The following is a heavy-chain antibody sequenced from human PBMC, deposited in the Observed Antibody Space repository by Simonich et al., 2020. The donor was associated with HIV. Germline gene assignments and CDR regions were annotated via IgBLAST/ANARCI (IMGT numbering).Heavy chain of an antibody. CDR1: GFTFSSYG. D-gene: IGHD3-16*01. Sequence: QVQLVESGGGVVQPGKSLRLSCAASGFTFSSYGMPGVRQAPGKGLEWVAVIWDDGSKKYYADAVKGRFTISRDNSKNTLYLQMNSLRAEDTAIYYCAKALDGDYYYYAMDVWGQGTTVTVSS. CDR3: AKALDGDYYYYAMDV. V-gene: IGHV3-30*18. CDR2: IWDDGSKK. J-gene: IGHJ6*02.